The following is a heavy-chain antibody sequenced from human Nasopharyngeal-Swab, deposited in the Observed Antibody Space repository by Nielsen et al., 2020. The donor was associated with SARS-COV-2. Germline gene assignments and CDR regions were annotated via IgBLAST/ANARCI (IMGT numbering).Heavy chain of an antibody. D-gene: IGHD1-7*01. V-gene: IGHV3-20*04. Sequence: GESLKISCAASGFTLRNYAMTWVRQAPGKGLESVFGINYNGATTTYADSVKGRFTISRDNANNVLYLQMDSLRAEDTALYYCAGDRKEVGITGTLRGDYWGLGTMVTVSA. CDR2: INYNGATT. CDR1: GFTLRNYA. J-gene: IGHJ4*02. CDR3: AGDRKEVGITGTLRGDY.